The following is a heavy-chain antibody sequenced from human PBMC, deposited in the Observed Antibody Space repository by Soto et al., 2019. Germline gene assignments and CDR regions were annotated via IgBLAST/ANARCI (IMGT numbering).Heavy chain of an antibody. CDR2: IYYSGST. D-gene: IGHD4-17*01. CDR3: ARHPLRSTNGRAFDI. CDR1: GGSISGSSYY. J-gene: IGHJ3*02. V-gene: IGHV4-39*01. Sequence: SETLSLTCTVSGGSISGSSYYWGWIRQPPGKGLEWIGSIYYSGSTYYNPSLKSRVTISVDTSKNQFSLKLSSVTAADTAVYYCARHPLRSTNGRAFDIWGQGTMVTVSS.